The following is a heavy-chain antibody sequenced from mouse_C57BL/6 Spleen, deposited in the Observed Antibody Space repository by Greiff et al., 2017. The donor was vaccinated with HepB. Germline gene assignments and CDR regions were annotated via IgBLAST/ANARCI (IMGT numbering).Heavy chain of an antibody. V-gene: IGHV1-53*01. J-gene: IGHJ3*01. Sequence: VQLQQSGTELVKPGASVKLSCKASGYTFTSYWMHWVKQRPGQGLEWIGNINPSNGGTNNNEKFKSKATLTVEKSSSTAYMQLSSLTSEDSAVYYCARSRGIYDRAWFAYWGQGTLVTVSA. D-gene: IGHD2-3*01. CDR3: ARSRGIYDRAWFAY. CDR1: GYTFTSYW. CDR2: INPSNGGT.